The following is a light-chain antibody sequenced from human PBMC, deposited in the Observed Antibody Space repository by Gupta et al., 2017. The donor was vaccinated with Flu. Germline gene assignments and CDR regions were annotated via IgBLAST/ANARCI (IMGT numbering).Light chain of an antibody. CDR2: KAS. CDR3: QQYNSYSGT. V-gene: IGKV1-5*03. J-gene: IGKJ1*01. Sequence: YTLSAAVGDRGTITCRASQSISSWLAWYQKKPGKAPKLLIYKASSLESGVPSRFSGSGSGTEFTLTISSLQPDDFATYYCQQYNSYSGTFGQGTKVEIK. CDR1: QSISSW.